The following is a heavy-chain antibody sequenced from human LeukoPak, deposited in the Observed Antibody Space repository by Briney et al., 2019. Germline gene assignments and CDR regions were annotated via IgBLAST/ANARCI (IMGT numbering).Heavy chain of an antibody. CDR3: AKGSESYYPYYFDY. CDR1: GFTFSSYA. J-gene: IGHJ4*02. D-gene: IGHD3-10*01. CDR2: IGAGGTFT. V-gene: IGHV3-23*01. Sequence: GGSLRLSCTASGFTFSSYAMNWVRQAPGKGLEWVSGIGAGGTFTYYADSVKGRFTIFRDNSRNTLYLQMNSLRADDTAVYYCAKGSESYYPYYFDYWGQGTLVTVSS.